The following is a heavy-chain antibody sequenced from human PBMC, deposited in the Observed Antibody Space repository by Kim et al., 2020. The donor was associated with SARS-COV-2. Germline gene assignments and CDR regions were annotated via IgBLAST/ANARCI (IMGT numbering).Heavy chain of an antibody. Sequence: GGSLRLSCVASGFTFTNYWMTWVRQAPGKGLEWVANMNKDGSQKYYVDSVKGRFTISRDNAKNSLYLQMNSLRADDTAVFYCVRGDLWWGQGTLVTVSS. CDR2: MNKDGSQK. CDR3: VRGDLW. CDR1: GFTFTNYW. J-gene: IGHJ4*02. V-gene: IGHV3-7*01. D-gene: IGHD2-21*01.